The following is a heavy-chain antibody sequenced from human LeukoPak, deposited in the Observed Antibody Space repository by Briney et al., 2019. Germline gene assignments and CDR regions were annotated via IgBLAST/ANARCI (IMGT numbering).Heavy chain of an antibody. CDR3: ARGRDSYGPIDY. V-gene: IGHV3-53*01. J-gene: IGHJ4*02. CDR1: GFTVSSNY. D-gene: IGHD5-18*01. CDR2: IYSGGNT. Sequence: GGSLRLSCAASGFTVSSNYMTWVRQALGKGLEWVSVIYSGGNTYYADSVKGRFTISRDNSKNTVYLQMNSLRVEDTAVYHCARGRDSYGPIDYWGQGTLVTVSS.